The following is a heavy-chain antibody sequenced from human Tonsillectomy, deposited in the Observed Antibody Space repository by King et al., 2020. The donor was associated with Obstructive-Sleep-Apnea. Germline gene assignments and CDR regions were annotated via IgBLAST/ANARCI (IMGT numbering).Heavy chain of an antibody. D-gene: IGHD6-13*01. V-gene: IGHV3-15*01. CDR1: RFTFSNAW. Sequence: VQLVESGGGLVKPGGSLRLSCAASRFTFSNAWMSWVRQTPGKGLEWVGRIKSKTDGGTTDYAAPVKGRFTISKDNSKNTLYLQMNSLKTEDTAVYYCTTSLRGSWYGGPFDYWGQGTLVTVSS. CDR3: TTSLRGSWYGGPFDY. CDR2: IKSKTDGGTT. J-gene: IGHJ4*02.